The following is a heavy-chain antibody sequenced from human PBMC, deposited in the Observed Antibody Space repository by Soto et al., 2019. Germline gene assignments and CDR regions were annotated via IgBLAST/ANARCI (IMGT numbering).Heavy chain of an antibody. CDR2: ISWDGGST. Sequence: GGSLRLSCAASGFTLDDYAMHWVRQAPGKGLEWVSLISWDGGSTYYADSVKGRFTISRDNSKNSLYLQMNSLRAEDTALYYCAKDITAYYDSSGYQGVDYWGQGTLVTVSS. CDR3: AKDITAYYDSSGYQGVDY. CDR1: GFTLDDYA. J-gene: IGHJ4*02. V-gene: IGHV3-43D*04. D-gene: IGHD3-22*01.